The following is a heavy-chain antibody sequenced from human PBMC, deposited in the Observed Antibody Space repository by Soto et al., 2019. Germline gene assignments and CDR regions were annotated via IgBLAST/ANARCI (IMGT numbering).Heavy chain of an antibody. CDR3: AKFPFLLPSWGFDY. V-gene: IGHV3-53*02. J-gene: IGHJ4*02. D-gene: IGHD3-16*01. CDR1: GFTVSSNY. CDR2: ISGSGGST. Sequence: EVQLVETGGGLIQPGGSLRLSCAASGFTVSSNYMSWVRQAPGKGLEWVSVISGSGGSTYYADSVKGRFTISRDNSKNTLYLQMNSLRAEDTAVYYCAKFPFLLPSWGFDYWGQGTLVTVSS.